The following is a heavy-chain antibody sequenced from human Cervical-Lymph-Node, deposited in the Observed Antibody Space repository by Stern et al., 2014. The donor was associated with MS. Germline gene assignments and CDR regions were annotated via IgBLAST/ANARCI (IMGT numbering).Heavy chain of an antibody. V-gene: IGHV2-5*02. CDR1: GFSLSTSGVG. Sequence: QVTLKESGPTLVKPTQPLTLTCTFSGFSLSTSGVGVGWIRQPPGKALEWLAIIYWDDDRRYRPSLRSRLTITKDTSKNQVVLTMTNMDPVDTATYYCAHTLSGRRYYYYGMDVWGQGTTVTVSS. D-gene: IGHD1-26*01. CDR2: IYWDDDR. CDR3: AHTLSGRRYYYYGMDV. J-gene: IGHJ6*02.